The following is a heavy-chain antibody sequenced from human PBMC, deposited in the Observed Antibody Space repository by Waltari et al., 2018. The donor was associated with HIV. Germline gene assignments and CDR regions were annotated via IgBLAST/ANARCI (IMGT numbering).Heavy chain of an antibody. CDR3: ARDSSIAAADY. CDR1: GGTFSSYT. CDR2: IIPILGIA. D-gene: IGHD6-13*01. J-gene: IGHJ4*02. V-gene: IGHV1-69*08. Sequence: QVQLVQSGAEVKKPGSSVKVSCKASGGTFSSYTISWVRQPPGQGLEWMGRIIPILGIANYAQKFQGRVTITADKSTSTAYMELSSLRSEDTAVYYCARDSSIAAADYWGQGTLVTVSS.